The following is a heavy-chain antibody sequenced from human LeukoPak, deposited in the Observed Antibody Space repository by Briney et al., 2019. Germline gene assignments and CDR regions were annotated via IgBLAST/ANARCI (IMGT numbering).Heavy chain of an antibody. CDR1: GGSISSYY. V-gene: IGHV4-4*07. CDR2: IYTSGST. Sequence: SETLSLTCTVSGGSISSYYWSWIRQPAGKGLEWIGRIYTSGSTNYNPSLKSRVTISVDTSKNQFPLKLSSVTAADTAVYYCARRKVAVAYNWFDPWGQGTLVTVSS. D-gene: IGHD6-19*01. J-gene: IGHJ5*02. CDR3: ARRKVAVAYNWFDP.